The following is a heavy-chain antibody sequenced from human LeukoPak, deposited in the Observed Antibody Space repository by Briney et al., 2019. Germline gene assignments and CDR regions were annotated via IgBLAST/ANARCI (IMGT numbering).Heavy chain of an antibody. CDR1: GYTFTSYD. Sequence: ASVTVSCKASGYTFTSYDINWVRQATGQGLEWMGWMSPNSGNTGYAQKFQGRVTITRNTSISTAYMELSSLRSEDTAVYYCARGPGIPDYYYHYMDVWGKGTTVTVSS. V-gene: IGHV1-8*03. CDR3: ARGPGIPDYYYHYMDV. J-gene: IGHJ6*03. D-gene: IGHD1-14*01. CDR2: MSPNSGNT.